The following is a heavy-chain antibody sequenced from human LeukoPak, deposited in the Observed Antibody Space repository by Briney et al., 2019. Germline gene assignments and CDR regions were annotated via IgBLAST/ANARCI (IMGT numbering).Heavy chain of an antibody. CDR2: INHSGST. V-gene: IGHV4-34*01. D-gene: IGHD2-2*01. Sequence: ASETLSLTCAVYGGSFSGYYWSWIRQPPGKGLEWIGEINHSGSTNYNPSLKSRVTISVDTSKNQFSLKLSSVTAADTAVYYCARDWGYCSSTSCYTYFDYWGQGTLVTVSS. CDR1: GGSFSGYY. CDR3: ARDWGYCSSTSCYTYFDY. J-gene: IGHJ4*02.